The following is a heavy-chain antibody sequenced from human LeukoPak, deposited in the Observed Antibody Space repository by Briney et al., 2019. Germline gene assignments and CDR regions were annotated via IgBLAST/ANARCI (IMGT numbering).Heavy chain of an antibody. CDR1: GFTFSNYW. CDR2: INTDGSST. Sequence: GGSLRLSCAASGFTFSNYWMHWVRQAPGKGLVWVSRINTDGSSTTNADSVKGRITISRDNAKNTLYRQMNSLRAEDTAVYYCARNLGNSPFDYWGQGTLVTVSS. D-gene: IGHD4-23*01. CDR3: ARNLGNSPFDY. V-gene: IGHV3-74*01. J-gene: IGHJ4*02.